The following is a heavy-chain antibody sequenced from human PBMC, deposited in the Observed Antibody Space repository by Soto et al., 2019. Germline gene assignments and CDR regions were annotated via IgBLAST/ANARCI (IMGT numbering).Heavy chain of an antibody. D-gene: IGHD6-19*01. V-gene: IGHV3-23*01. CDR1: GFTFSSYA. J-gene: IGHJ4*02. CDR3: AKDRRSVAGSIGYYFDY. Sequence: PGGSLRPSCAASGFTFSSYAMSWVRQAPGKGLEWVSAISGSGGSTYYADSVKGRFTISRDNSKNTLYLQMNSLRAEDTSVYYCAKDRRSVAGSIGYYFDYWGQGTLVTVSS. CDR2: ISGSGGST.